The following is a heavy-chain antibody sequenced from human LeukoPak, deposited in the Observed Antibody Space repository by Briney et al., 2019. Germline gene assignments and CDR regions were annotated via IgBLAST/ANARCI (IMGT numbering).Heavy chain of an antibody. CDR1: GGSFSVYY. V-gene: IGHV4-34*01. J-gene: IGHJ4*02. Sequence: PSETLSLTCAVYGGSFSVYYWSWIRQPPGKGLEWIGEINHSGSTNYNPSLKSRVTISLDKSKNQVSLKLNSVTAADTAVYYCARDSGWYSILQYFDYWGQGTLVTVSS. CDR2: INHSGST. D-gene: IGHD6-19*01. CDR3: ARDSGWYSILQYFDY.